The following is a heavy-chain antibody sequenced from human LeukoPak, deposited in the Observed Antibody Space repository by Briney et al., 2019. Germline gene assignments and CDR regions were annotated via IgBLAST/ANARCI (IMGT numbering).Heavy chain of an antibody. D-gene: IGHD3-9*01. Sequence: QPGGSLRLSCAASGFTFSSYSMNWVRQAPGKGLEWVSYISSSSSTIYYADSVKGRFTISRDNAKNSLYLQMNSLRAEDTAVYYCARDDKPHYDILTGYKVAVACTPYDAFDIWGQGTMVTVSS. CDR1: GFTFSSYS. CDR3: ARDDKPHYDILTGYKVAVACTPYDAFDI. J-gene: IGHJ3*02. V-gene: IGHV3-48*04. CDR2: ISSSSSTI.